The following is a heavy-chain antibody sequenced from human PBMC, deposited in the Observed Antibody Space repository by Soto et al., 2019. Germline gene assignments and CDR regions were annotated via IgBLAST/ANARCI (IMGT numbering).Heavy chain of an antibody. Sequence: ASETLSLTCTVSGGSISSGDYYWSWIRQPPGKGLEWIGYIYYSGSTYYNPSLKSRVTISVDTSKNQFSLKLSSVTAADTAVYYCARDLNYYDRQIDPWGQGTLVTVSS. J-gene: IGHJ5*02. V-gene: IGHV4-30-4*01. D-gene: IGHD3-22*01. CDR1: GGSISSGDYY. CDR3: ARDLNYYDRQIDP. CDR2: IYYSGST.